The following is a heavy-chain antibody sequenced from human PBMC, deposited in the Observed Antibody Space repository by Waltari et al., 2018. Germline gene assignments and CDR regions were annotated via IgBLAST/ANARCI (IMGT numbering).Heavy chain of an antibody. J-gene: IGHJ4*02. V-gene: IGHV3-7*03. D-gene: IGHD6-6*01. Sequence: EVQLVESGGGLVQPGGSLRLSCVASGFTFSNYWMSWVRQAPGKGLEWVANIKPDGGGKYYVDSVRGRFTISGDYAKNALYLQITSLRAEDTAVYYCARESRCGIAAPGTDYWGQGTLVTVSS. CDR2: IKPDGGGK. CDR3: ARESRCGIAAPGTDY. CDR1: GFTFSNYW.